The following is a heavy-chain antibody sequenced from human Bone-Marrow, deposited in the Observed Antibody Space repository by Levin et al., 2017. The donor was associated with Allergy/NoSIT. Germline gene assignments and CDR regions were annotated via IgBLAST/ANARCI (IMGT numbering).Heavy chain of an antibody. D-gene: IGHD3-10*01. J-gene: IGHJ3*02. CDR1: GFTFSTYG. Sequence: GGSLRLSCAASGFTFSTYGFFWVRQAPGKGLEWVALIWYDGSSQDYADSVKGRFTISRDNSKNMLFLQMDTLRVDDTAVYYCVRDRWVGGSKTFDIWGQGTMVTVSS. V-gene: IGHV3-33*01. CDR2: IWYDGSSQ. CDR3: VRDRWVGGSKTFDI.